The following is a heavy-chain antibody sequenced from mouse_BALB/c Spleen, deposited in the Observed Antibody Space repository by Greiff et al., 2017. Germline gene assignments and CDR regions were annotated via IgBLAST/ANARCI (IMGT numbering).Heavy chain of an antibody. CDR3: ARHDYDGGFDY. CDR1: GFAFSSYD. CDR2: ISSGGGST. J-gene: IGHJ2*01. Sequence: EVKVVESGGGLVKPGGSLKLSCAASGFAFSSYDMSWVRQTPEKRLEWVAYISSGGGSTYYPDTVKGRFTISRDNAKNTLYLQMSSLKSEDTAMYYCARHDYDGGFDYWGQGTTLTVSS. V-gene: IGHV5-12-1*01. D-gene: IGHD2-4*01.